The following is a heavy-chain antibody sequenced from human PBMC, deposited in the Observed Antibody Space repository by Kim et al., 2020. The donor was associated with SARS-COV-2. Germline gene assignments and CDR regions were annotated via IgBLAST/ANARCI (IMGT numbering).Heavy chain of an antibody. V-gene: IGHV4-34*01. CDR1: GGSFSGYY. CDR3: ARGKGSGSYYFDY. Sequence: SQTLSLTCAVYGGSFSGYYWSWIRQPPGKGLEWIGEINHSGSTNYNPSLKSRVTISVDTSKNQFSLKLSSVTAADTAVYYCARGKGSGSYYFDYWGQGTL. D-gene: IGHD3-10*01. J-gene: IGHJ4*02. CDR2: INHSGST.